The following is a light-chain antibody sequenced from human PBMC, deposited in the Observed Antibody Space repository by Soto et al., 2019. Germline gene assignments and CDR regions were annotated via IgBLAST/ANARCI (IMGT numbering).Light chain of an antibody. V-gene: IGKV3-15*01. CDR1: QRVSSN. CDR2: GAS. Sequence: EIVMTQSPATLSVSPGERATLSCRASQRVSSNLAWYQQKPGQAPRLLVYGASTWATGIPARFSGGGSGTEFPLSISSLQSEDFAVYYCQQYHDCPLTFGGGTKVEIK. J-gene: IGKJ4*01. CDR3: QQYHDCPLT.